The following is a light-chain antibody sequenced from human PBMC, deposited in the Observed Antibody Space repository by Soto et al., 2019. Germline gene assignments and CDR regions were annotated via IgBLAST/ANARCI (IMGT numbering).Light chain of an antibody. Sequence: QAVVTQEPSVTVSPGETVTLTCASSAGAVSSAQYPYWIQQKAGQAPRTLIYDTNNKHSSTPARFSGSLLGGKAALTLSGAQLEDGADYYCLLQYIFLRVLGGGTKLPVL. J-gene: IGLJ3*02. CDR3: LLQYIFLRV. CDR2: DTN. V-gene: IGLV7-46*01. CDR1: AGAVSSAQY.